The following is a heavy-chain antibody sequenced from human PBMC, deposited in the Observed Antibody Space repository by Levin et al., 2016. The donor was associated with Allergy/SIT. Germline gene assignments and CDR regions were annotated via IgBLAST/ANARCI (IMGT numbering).Heavy chain of an antibody. CDR3: ARIHCFRDSSLHFYGMDV. CDR1: GFSLSTSGMC. CDR2: IDWDHAE. J-gene: IGHJ6*02. Sequence: SGPTLVKPTQTLTLTCTFSGFSLSTSGMCVNWIRQPPGKALEWLARIDWDHAESYNTSLKTRLTISKDTSKNQVVLTMTNMDPVDTATYYCARIHCFRDSSLHFYGMDVWGQGTTVTVSS. V-gene: IGHV2-70*11. D-gene: IGHD3-22*01.